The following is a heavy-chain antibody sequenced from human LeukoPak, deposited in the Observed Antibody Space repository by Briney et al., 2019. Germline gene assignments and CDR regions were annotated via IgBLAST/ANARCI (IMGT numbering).Heavy chain of an antibody. CDR3: ARATKPLDVGVAAFDI. Sequence: ASVKVSCKASGYTFTGYYMHWVRQAPGQGLEWMGRINPNSGGTNYAQKFQGRVTMTRDTSISTAYMELSRLRSDDTAVYYCARATKPLDVGVAAFDIWGQGTMVTVSS. D-gene: IGHD2-15*01. V-gene: IGHV1-2*06. CDR1: GYTFTGYY. J-gene: IGHJ3*02. CDR2: INPNSGGT.